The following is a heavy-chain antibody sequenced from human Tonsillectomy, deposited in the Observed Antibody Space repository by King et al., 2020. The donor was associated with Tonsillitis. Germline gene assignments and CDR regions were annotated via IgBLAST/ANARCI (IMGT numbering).Heavy chain of an antibody. V-gene: IGHV3-48*03. CDR1: GFTFSSYE. Sequence: VQLVESGGGLVQPGGSLRLSCAASGFTFSSYEMNWVRQAPGQGLEWGSYISSSGSTIYYADSVKGRFTISRDNAKNSLYLQMNSLRAEDTAVYYCARWGYYYYYYYMDVWGKGTTVTVSS. J-gene: IGHJ6*03. D-gene: IGHD5-12*01. CDR3: ARWGYYYYYYYMDV. CDR2: ISSSGSTI.